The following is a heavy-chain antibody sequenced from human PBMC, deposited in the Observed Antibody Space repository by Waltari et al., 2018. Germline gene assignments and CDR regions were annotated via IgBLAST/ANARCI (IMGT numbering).Heavy chain of an antibody. V-gene: IGHV3-30-3*01. J-gene: IGHJ4*02. CDR3: ARDGWSDY. D-gene: IGHD1-26*01. CDR1: GFTFSSYA. CDR2: ISYDGSNK. Sequence: QVQLVESGGGVVQPGRSPRLSCAASGFTFSSYAMHWVRQAPGKGLEWVAVISYDGSNKYYADSVKGRFTISRDNSKNTLYLQMNSLRAEDTAVYYCARDGWSDYWGQGTLVTVSS.